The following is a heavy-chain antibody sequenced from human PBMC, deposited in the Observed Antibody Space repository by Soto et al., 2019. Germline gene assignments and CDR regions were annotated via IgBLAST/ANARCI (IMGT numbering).Heavy chain of an antibody. J-gene: IGHJ4*02. CDR1: GFTFRSYA. CDR3: AKGEKYCSSTSCYSDY. V-gene: IGHV3-23*01. CDR2: ISGSGGST. Sequence: GGSLRLSCAASGFTFRSYAMSWVRQAPGKGLEWVSAISGSGGSTYYADSVKGRFTISRDNSKNTLYLQMNSLRAEDTAVYYCAKGEKYCSSTSCYSDYWGQGTLVTVSS. D-gene: IGHD2-2*01.